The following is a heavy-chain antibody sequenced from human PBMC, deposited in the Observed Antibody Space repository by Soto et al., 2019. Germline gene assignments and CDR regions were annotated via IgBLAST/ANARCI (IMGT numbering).Heavy chain of an antibody. V-gene: IGHV1-18*01. D-gene: IGHD2-15*01. CDR1: GYTFTSYG. J-gene: IGHJ4*02. CDR3: ARDRYCSGGSCYHFDY. Sequence: QVQLVQSGAEVKKPGASVKVSCKASGYTFTSYGISWVRQAPGQGLEWMGWISAYNGNTNYAQKLQGRVTMTTDTSTSKAYRELRSLRSDDTAVYYCARDRYCSGGSCYHFDYWGQGTLVTVSS. CDR2: ISAYNGNT.